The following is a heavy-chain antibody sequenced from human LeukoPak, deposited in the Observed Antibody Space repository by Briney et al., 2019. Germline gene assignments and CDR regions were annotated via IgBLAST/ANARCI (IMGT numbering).Heavy chain of an antibody. CDR3: VKETSYYYVSSGEGNAFDI. D-gene: IGHD3-22*01. J-gene: IGHJ3*02. Sequence: GVSLRLSCAASGFTVSSYAMSWVRQAPGKGLEWVSAISGSGVDTYYADSVKGRFTISRDTSKNTLYLQMNSLRAEETAVYYCVKETSYYYVSSGEGNAFDIWGQGTMVTVSS. CDR1: GFTVSSYA. V-gene: IGHV3-23*01. CDR2: ISGSGVDT.